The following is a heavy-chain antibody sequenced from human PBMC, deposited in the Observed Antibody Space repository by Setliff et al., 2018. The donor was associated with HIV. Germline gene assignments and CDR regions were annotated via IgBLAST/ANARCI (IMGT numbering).Heavy chain of an antibody. CDR3: AREPSGSGHYFYFDY. D-gene: IGHD1-26*01. V-gene: IGHV1-46*01. J-gene: IGHJ4*02. CDR2: IYPNEDRT. CDR1: GYTFTSYY. Sequence: ASVKACKASGYTFTSYYIHWVRQAPGQGLEWMGIIYPNEDRTTYAQEFQGRVTMTRDTSTSTVYMELSSLRSEDTAVYYCAREPSGSGHYFYFDYWGQGTLVTVSS.